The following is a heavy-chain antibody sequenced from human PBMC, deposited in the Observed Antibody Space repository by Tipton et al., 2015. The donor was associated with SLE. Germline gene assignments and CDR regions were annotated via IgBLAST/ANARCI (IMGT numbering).Heavy chain of an antibody. CDR1: GGSISSSSYY. CDR2: IYYSGST. V-gene: IGHV4-61*05. CDR3: ARHLSKGMIVGY. J-gene: IGHJ4*02. Sequence: LRLSCTVSGGSISSSSYYWSWIRQPPGKGLEWIGYIYYSGSTNYNPSLKSRVTISVDTSKNQFSLKLSSVTAADTAVYYCARHLSKGMIVGYWGQGTLVTVSS. D-gene: IGHD1-26*01.